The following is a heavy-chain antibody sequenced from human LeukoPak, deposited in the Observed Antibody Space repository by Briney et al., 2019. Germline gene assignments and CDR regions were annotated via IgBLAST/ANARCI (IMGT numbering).Heavy chain of an antibody. D-gene: IGHD4-17*01. V-gene: IGHV4-39*07. CDR3: ARDPPYGDPRGLHWFDP. CDR1: GGSISSSSYY. Sequence: SETPSLTCTVSGGSISSSSYYWGWIRQPPGKGLEWIGSIYYSGNTYYNPSLKSRVTISLDTSKNQFSLKLSSVTAADTAVYYCARDPPYGDPRGLHWFDPWGQGTLVTVSS. J-gene: IGHJ5*02. CDR2: IYYSGNT.